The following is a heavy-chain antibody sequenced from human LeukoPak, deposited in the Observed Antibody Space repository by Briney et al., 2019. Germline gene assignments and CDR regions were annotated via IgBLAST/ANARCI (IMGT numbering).Heavy chain of an antibody. CDR1: GFTFSNYW. CDR2: VNDDGSTT. V-gene: IGHV3-74*01. Sequence: PGGSLRLSCAASGFTFSNYWMHWVRQAPGKGLVWVSLVNDDGSTTVYADSVKGRFTISRDNAKNTLYLQMNSLRAEDTAVYYCGRDDSSARANYWGQGALVTVSS. D-gene: IGHD3-22*01. J-gene: IGHJ4*02. CDR3: GRDDSSARANY.